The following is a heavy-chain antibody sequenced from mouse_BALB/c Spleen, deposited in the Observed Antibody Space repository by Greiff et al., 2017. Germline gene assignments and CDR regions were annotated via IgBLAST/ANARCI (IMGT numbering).Heavy chain of an antibody. CDR2: IYPYNGGT. CDR1: GYTFTDYN. V-gene: IGHV1S29*02. CDR3: ARWYEGFAY. Sequence: VQLKQSGPELVKPGASVKISCKASGYTFTDYNMHWVKQSHGKSLEWIGYIYPYNGGTGYNQKFKSKATLTVDNSSSTAYMELRSLTSEDSAVYYCARWYEGFAYWGQGTLVTVSA. J-gene: IGHJ3*01. D-gene: IGHD2-14*01.